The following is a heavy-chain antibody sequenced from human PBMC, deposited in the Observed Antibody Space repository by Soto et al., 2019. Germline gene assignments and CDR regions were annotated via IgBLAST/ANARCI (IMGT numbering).Heavy chain of an antibody. D-gene: IGHD3-9*01. CDR1: GFTFRDFA. Sequence: GGSLRLSCAPSGFTFRDFAMIWVRQAPGKRLEWVSAISGSGETPYYADSVKGRFIISRDNFRNTLYLQMSSLRVEDTALYYCSYDTFGDKDFWGQGTPVTVS. CDR2: ISGSGETP. CDR3: SYDTFGDKDF. V-gene: IGHV3-23*01. J-gene: IGHJ4*02.